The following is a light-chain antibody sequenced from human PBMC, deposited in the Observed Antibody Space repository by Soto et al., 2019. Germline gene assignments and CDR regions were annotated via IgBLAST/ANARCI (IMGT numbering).Light chain of an antibody. CDR1: SSDVGGYSY. CDR3: CSYAGTYTLV. Sequence: QSALTQPRSVSGSPGQSVTISCTGTSSDVGGYSYVSWYQQHPGKAPKLMIYDVSKRPSGVSDRFSASKSGNTASLTISGLQAEDEADYYCCSYAGTYTLVFGGGTKLTVL. J-gene: IGLJ2*01. CDR2: DVS. V-gene: IGLV2-11*01.